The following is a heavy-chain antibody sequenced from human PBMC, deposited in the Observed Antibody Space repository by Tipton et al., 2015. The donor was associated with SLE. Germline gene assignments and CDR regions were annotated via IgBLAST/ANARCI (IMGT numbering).Heavy chain of an antibody. CDR3: ARGSDGEYVRYFDV. V-gene: IGHV4-4*07. D-gene: IGHD4-17*01. Sequence: TLSLTCTVSGGSISVDYWSWIRPSAGRGLEWCGRIYSSGDRDYNPSLRRRVTMSIYASQNRVSLRLKFVSAADTAVYYCARGSDGEYVRYFDVWGPGTLVTVSS. CDR1: GGSISVDY. CDR2: IYSSGDR. J-gene: IGHJ2*01.